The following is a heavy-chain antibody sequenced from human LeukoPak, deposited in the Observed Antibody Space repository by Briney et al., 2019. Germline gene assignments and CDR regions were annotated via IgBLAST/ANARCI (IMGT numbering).Heavy chain of an antibody. CDR2: IRAGGDNT. J-gene: IGHJ4*02. V-gene: IGHV3-23*01. D-gene: IGHD3-10*01. CDR3: AKGMVRGVILKGFDY. CDR1: GFTFDYYA. Sequence: GGSLRLSCVASGFTFDYYAMHWVRQAPGKGLEWVSGIRAGGDNTYYADSVKGRFTISRDNSKNTLYLQMNSLRAEDTAVYYCAKGMVRGVILKGFDYWGQGTLVTVSS.